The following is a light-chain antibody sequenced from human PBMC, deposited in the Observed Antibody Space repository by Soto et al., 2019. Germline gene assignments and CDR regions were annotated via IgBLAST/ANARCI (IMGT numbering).Light chain of an antibody. CDR2: AAS. V-gene: IGKV1-27*01. CDR1: QGIGNY. CDR3: QKYNSPLWT. Sequence: DIQMTQSPSSLSASVGDRVTITCRATQGIGNYLTWYQQKPWKVPKLLIYAASTLQPGVPSRFSGSGSGTDFTLTISNLQPEDVATYYCQKYNSPLWTFGQGTKVEIK. J-gene: IGKJ1*01.